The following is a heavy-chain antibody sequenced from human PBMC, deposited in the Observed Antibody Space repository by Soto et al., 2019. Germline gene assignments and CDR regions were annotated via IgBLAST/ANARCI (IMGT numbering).Heavy chain of an antibody. Sequence: GWSLRLSCASSVFTFISYSMKWVRQAPGKGLEWVSSISSGSSYIYYADSVKGRFTISRDNAKNSLYLQMNSLRAEDTAVYYCARVPPTVTTPMFDYWGQGTLVTVSS. CDR2: ISSGSSYI. J-gene: IGHJ4*02. CDR1: VFTFISYS. CDR3: ARVPPTVTTPMFDY. V-gene: IGHV3-21*01. D-gene: IGHD4-17*01.